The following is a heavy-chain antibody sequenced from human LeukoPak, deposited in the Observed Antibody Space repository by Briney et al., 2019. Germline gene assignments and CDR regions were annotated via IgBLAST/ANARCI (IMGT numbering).Heavy chain of an antibody. CDR2: ISGDGGST. CDR3: AKERVKYQLLEYYFDY. D-gene: IGHD2-2*01. Sequence: GGSLRLSCAASGFPFDDYAMHWVRQAPGKGLEWVSLISGDGGSTYYADSVKGRFTISRDNSKNSLYLQMNSLRTEDTALYYCAKERVKYQLLEYYFDYWGQGTLVTVSS. V-gene: IGHV3-43*02. CDR1: GFPFDDYA. J-gene: IGHJ4*02.